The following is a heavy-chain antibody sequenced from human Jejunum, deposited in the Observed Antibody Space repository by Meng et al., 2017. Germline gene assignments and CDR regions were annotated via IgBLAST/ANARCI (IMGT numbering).Heavy chain of an antibody. D-gene: IGHD2-15*01. CDR2: MYYSGST. CDR1: GGSISSYY. J-gene: IGHJ6*02. V-gene: IGHV4-59*01. CDR3: ARGGGGGSWAYYYALDV. Sequence: SETLSPTCTVLGGSISSYYWRGIPQFPGKGLEWFGYMYYSGSTNDNPSLKSRVTISVDTSKNQFSLKLSSVTAADTAVYYCARGGGGGSWAYYYALDVWGQGTTVTVSS.